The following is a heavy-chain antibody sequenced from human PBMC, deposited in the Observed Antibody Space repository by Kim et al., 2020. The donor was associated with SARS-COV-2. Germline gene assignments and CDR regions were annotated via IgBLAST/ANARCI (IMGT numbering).Heavy chain of an antibody. V-gene: IGHV1-8*01. CDR3: ARGSGLSGYYYAELDY. CDR2: MNFNSGNT. CDR1: GYSFTSFD. D-gene: IGHD3-22*01. J-gene: IGHJ4*02. Sequence: ASVKVSCKTSGYSFTSFDMSWVRQATGQGLEWMGWMNFNSGNTAYAQKFQGRVTLTGNTSISTAYMELSSLRSEDTAVYYCARGSGLSGYYYAELDYWGQGTLVTVSS.